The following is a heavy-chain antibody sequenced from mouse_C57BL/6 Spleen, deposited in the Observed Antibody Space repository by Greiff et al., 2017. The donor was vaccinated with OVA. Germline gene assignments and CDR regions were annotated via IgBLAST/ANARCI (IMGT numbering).Heavy chain of an antibody. V-gene: IGHV5-6*01. CDR1: GFTFSSYG. J-gene: IGHJ3*01. D-gene: IGHD1-3*01. CDR2: ISSGGSYT. CDR3: ARHANYSGAWFAY. Sequence: EVKLVESGGDLVKPGGSLKLSCAASGFTFSSYGMSWVRQTPDKRLEWVATISSGGSYTYYPDSVKGRFTISRDNAKNTLYLQMSSLKSEDTAMYYCARHANYSGAWFAYWGQGTLVTVSA.